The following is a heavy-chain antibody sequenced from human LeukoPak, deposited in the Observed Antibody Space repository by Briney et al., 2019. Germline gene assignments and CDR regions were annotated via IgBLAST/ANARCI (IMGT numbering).Heavy chain of an antibody. Sequence: GASVKVSCKASGFTFTSSAMQWVRQARGQRLEWIGWIVVGSGNTNYAQKFQERVTITRDMSTSTAYMELSSLRSEDTAVYFCARDCETHCGAEPPVYWGQGTLVTVSS. CDR2: IVVGSGNT. J-gene: IGHJ4*02. V-gene: IGHV1-58*02. CDR1: GFTFTSSA. CDR3: ARDCETHCGAEPPVY. D-gene: IGHD2-21*01.